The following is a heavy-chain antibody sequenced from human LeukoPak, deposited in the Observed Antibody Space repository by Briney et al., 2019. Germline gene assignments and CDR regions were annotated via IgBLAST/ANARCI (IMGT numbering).Heavy chain of an antibody. V-gene: IGHV3-9*01. CDR2: ISWNSGSI. CDR1: GFTFDDYA. Sequence: GGSLRLSCAASGFTFDDYAMHWVRQAPGKGLEWVSGISWNSGSIGYADSVKGRFTISRDNAKNSLYLQMNSLRAEDTAVYFCARDLLRVGGYSYGPYYYYYGMDVWGQGTTVTVSS. CDR3: ARDLLRVGGYSYGPYYYYYGMDV. D-gene: IGHD5-18*01. J-gene: IGHJ6*02.